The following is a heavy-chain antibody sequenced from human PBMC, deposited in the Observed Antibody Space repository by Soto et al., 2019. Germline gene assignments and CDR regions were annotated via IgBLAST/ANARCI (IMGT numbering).Heavy chain of an antibody. V-gene: IGHV3-23*01. CDR1: GFTFSSYA. CDR3: AKDRTFGGVIVIGYFDY. CDR2: ISGSGGST. Sequence: GGSLRLSCAASGFTFSSYAMSWVRQAPGKGLEWVSAISGSGGSTYYADSVKGRFTISRDNSKNTLYLQMNSLRAEDTAVYYCAKDRTFGGVIVIGYFDYWGQGTLVTVSS. J-gene: IGHJ4*02. D-gene: IGHD3-16*02.